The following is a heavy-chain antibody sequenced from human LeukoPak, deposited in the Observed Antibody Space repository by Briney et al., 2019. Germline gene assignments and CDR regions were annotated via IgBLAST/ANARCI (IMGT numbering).Heavy chain of an antibody. Sequence: PSETLSLTCTVSGGSISSSSYYWGWIRQPPGKGLEWIGSISYSGSTYYNPSLRSRVTKSVDTSKNQFSLKLSSVTAADTAVYYCARLRYSGSYSTIDYWGQGTLVTVSS. D-gene: IGHD1-26*01. CDR2: ISYSGST. CDR1: GGSISSSSYY. CDR3: ARLRYSGSYSTIDY. J-gene: IGHJ4*02. V-gene: IGHV4-39*01.